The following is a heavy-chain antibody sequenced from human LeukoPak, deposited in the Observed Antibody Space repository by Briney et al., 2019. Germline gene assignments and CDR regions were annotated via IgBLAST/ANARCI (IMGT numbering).Heavy chain of an antibody. CDR3: ARHGCDYVWGSQPLYYFDY. CDR2: INHSGSS. Sequence: SETLSLSCAVYGVTFSGYYWSWVRQPPGKGLEWIGEINHSGSSNYNASLKSRVNISIHTTKKLFTPELSSVTAADTDVYYCARHGCDYVWGSQPLYYFDYWGQGTLVTVSS. J-gene: IGHJ4*02. D-gene: IGHD3-16*01. CDR1: GVTFSGYY. V-gene: IGHV4-34*01.